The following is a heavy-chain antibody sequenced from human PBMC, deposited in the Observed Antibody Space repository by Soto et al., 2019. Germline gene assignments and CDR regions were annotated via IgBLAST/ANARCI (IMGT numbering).Heavy chain of an antibody. CDR3: ARLPYYYGSGPGYYYMDV. Sequence: SETLSLTCTVSGGSISSSSYYWGWIRQPPGKGLEWIGSIYYSGSTYYNPSLKSRVTISVDTSKNQFSLKLSSVTAADTAVYYCARLPYYYGSGPGYYYMDVWGKGTTVTVS. CDR1: GGSISSSSYY. J-gene: IGHJ6*03. V-gene: IGHV4-39*01. CDR2: IYYSGST. D-gene: IGHD3-10*01.